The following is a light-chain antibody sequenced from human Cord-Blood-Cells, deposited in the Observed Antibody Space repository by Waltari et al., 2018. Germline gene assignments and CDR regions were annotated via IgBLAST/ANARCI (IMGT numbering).Light chain of an antibody. V-gene: IGKV1-33*01. Sequence: DIQMTKSPSSLSASVGDRVAITCQESQDISNYLNWYQQKPEKAPKLLIYDASTLETGVPSRFSGSGSGTDFTFTISSLQPEDIATYYCQQYDNLYTFGQGTKLEIK. CDR2: DAS. CDR3: QQYDNLYT. J-gene: IGKJ2*01. CDR1: QDISNY.